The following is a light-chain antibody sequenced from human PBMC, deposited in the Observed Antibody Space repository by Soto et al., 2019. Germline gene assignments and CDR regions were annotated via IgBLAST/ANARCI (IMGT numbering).Light chain of an antibody. CDR3: QQYYSYPQT. CDR2: AAS. J-gene: IGKJ1*01. Sequence: AIRMTQSPSSFSASTGDRVTITCRASQGISSYLAWYQQKPGKAPKLLIYAASTLQSGVPSRFSGSGSGTDFTLTISCLQSEDFATHYCQQYYSYPQTFGQGTKLEIK. CDR1: QGISSY. V-gene: IGKV1-8*01.